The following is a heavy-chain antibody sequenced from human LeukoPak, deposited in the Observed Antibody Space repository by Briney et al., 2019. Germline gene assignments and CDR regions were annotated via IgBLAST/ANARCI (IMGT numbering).Heavy chain of an antibody. Sequence: GGSLRLSCTASGFTFGDYAMSWVRQAPGKGLEWVGLIRSKAYGGTTEYAASVKGRFTISRDDSKSIAYLQMNSLKTEDTAVYYCTRSVPRYCSSTSCRYFDYWGQGTLVTVSS. CDR3: TRSVPRYCSSTSCRYFDY. D-gene: IGHD2-2*01. CDR2: IRSKAYGGTT. J-gene: IGHJ4*02. V-gene: IGHV3-49*04. CDR1: GFTFGDYA.